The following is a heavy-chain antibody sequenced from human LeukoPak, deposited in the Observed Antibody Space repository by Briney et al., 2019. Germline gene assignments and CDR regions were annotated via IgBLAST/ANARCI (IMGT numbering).Heavy chain of an antibody. V-gene: IGHV3-21*01. CDR2: ISSSSSYI. CDR1: GFTFSSYS. D-gene: IGHD3-16*02. Sequence: PGGSLRLSCAASGFTFSSYSMNWVRQAPGKGLEWVSSISSSSSYIYYADSVKGRFTISRDNAKNSLYLQMNSLRAEDTAVYYCASMGALGELSLYPSAPGARMLVYWGQGTLVTVSS. J-gene: IGHJ4*02. CDR3: ASMGALGELSLYPSAPGARMLVY.